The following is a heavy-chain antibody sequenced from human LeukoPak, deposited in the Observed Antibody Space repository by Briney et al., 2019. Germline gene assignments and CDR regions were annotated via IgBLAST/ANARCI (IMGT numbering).Heavy chain of an antibody. CDR3: ARVTLGGLNYYYMDV. CDR2: ISSSSSYI. CDR1: GFTFSSYS. V-gene: IGHV3-21*01. J-gene: IGHJ6*03. Sequence: GGSLRLSCAASGFTFSSYSMNWVRQAPGKGLEWVSSISSSSSYIYYADSVKGRFTISRDNAKNSLYLQMNSLRAEDTAVYCCARVTLGGLNYYYMDVWGKGTTVTVSS. D-gene: IGHD6-25*01.